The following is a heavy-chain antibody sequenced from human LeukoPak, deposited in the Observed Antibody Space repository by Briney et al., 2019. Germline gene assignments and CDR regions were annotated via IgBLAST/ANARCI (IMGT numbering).Heavy chain of an antibody. V-gene: IGHV3-20*04. D-gene: IGHD6-13*01. CDR3: ARAGLRTYSSIVAAGHFDY. J-gene: IGHJ4*02. Sequence: TGGSLRLSCAASGFTFDDYGMSWVRQAPGKGLEWVSGTNWNGGSTGYADSVKGRFTISRDNAKDSLYLEMNSLRAEDTALYYCARAGLRTYSSIVAAGHFDYWGQGTLVTVSS. CDR1: GFTFDDYG. CDR2: TNWNGGST.